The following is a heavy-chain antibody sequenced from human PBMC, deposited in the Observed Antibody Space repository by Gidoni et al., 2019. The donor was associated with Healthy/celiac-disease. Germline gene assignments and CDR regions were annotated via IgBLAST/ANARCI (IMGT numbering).Heavy chain of an antibody. CDR2: ISYDGSNK. Sequence: QVQLVESGGGVVQPGRSLRLSCAASGFTFSSYAMHWVRQAPGKGLGWVAVISYDGSNKYYADSVKGRFTISRDNSKNTLYLQMNSLRAEDTAVYYCAREGPVLLWFRSYYFDYWGQGTLVTVSS. CDR3: AREGPVLLWFRSYYFDY. J-gene: IGHJ4*02. CDR1: GFTFSSYA. D-gene: IGHD3-10*01. V-gene: IGHV3-30-3*01.